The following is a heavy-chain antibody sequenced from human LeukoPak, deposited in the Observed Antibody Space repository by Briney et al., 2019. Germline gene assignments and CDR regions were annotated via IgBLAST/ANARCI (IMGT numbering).Heavy chain of an antibody. CDR3: ARSGDTAMVTPYYYYYYYMDV. D-gene: IGHD5-18*01. V-gene: IGHV4-31*03. Sequence: SETLSLTCTVSGGSISSGGYCWSWIRQHPGKGLEWIGYIYYSGSTYYNPSLKSRVTISVDTSKNQFSLKLSSVTAADTAVYYCARSGDTAMVTPYYYYYYYMDVWGKGTTVTVSS. CDR1: GGSISSGGYC. J-gene: IGHJ6*03. CDR2: IYYSGST.